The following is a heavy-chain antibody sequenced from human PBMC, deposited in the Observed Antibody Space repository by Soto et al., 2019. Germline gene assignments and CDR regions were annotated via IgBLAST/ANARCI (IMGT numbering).Heavy chain of an antibody. CDR1: GFTFSSYG. CDR3: AKPSGRAS. V-gene: IGHV3-30*18. Sequence: ESGGGVVQPGTSLRLSCIASGFTFSSYGMYWVRQAPGKGLEWLAVISNDGSNEYYAESVKGRFTISRDNFKNTLYLQMNSLRREDTALYYCAKPSGRASWGQGTLVTVSS. CDR2: ISNDGSNE. J-gene: IGHJ4*02.